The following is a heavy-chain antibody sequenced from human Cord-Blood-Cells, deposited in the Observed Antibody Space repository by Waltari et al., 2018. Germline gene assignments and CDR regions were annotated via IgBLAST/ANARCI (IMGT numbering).Heavy chain of an antibody. J-gene: IGHJ6*02. CDR1: GFTFSSYS. V-gene: IGHV3-21*01. D-gene: IGHD7-27*01. CDR2: ISSSSSHI. Sequence: EVQLVESGGGLVKPGGSLRLSCAASGFTFSSYSMNWVRQAPGKGLEWVSSISSSSSHIDNADSVKGRFTSARDNAKNSLYLQMNSLRAEDTAVYYCARGTGDYYYYYGMDVWGQGTTVTVSS. CDR3: ARGTGDYYYYYGMDV.